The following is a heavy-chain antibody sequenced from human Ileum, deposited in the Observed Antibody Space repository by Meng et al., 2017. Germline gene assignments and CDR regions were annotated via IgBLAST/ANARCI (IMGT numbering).Heavy chain of an antibody. J-gene: IGHJ5*02. CDR3: VRDCSGGGCFDP. Sequence: QVQLVQSGAEGKYPGSSVTVSCRASGGAFSSSAIGWLRQAPGRGLEWMGGIIPILNASTYAQNFKGRVTLSADMATTTVYMELSSLTSDDTAVYFCVRDCSGGGCFDPWGQGTLVTVSS. CDR2: IIPILNAS. V-gene: IGHV1-69*10. CDR1: GGAFSSSA. D-gene: IGHD2-15*01.